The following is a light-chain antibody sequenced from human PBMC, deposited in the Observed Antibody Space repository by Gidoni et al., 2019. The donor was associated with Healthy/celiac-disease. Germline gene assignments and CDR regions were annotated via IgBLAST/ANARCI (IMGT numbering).Light chain of an antibody. J-gene: IGKJ4*01. CDR2: GAY. Sequence: EIVITQSPATLSVSPGERATLSCRASQSVSSNLAWYQQKPGQAPSLLIYGAYTRATGIPARFSGSGSGTEFTLTISSLQSEDFAVYYCQQYNNWPLTFAGGTKVEIK. V-gene: IGKV3-15*01. CDR3: QQYNNWPLT. CDR1: QSVSSN.